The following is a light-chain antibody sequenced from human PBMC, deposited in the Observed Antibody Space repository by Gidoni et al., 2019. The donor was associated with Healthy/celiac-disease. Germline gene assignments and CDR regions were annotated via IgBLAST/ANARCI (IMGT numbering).Light chain of an antibody. Sequence: IVLPQSPATLSVSPGERATLSCRASQSVSSTLAWYQQKPGQAPKLLIYDASTRATGIPAKFSGSGSGTEFTLTISSLQSEDFAVYYCQQYNSWPFTFGQGTRLEIK. CDR2: DAS. CDR1: QSVSST. V-gene: IGKV3-15*01. J-gene: IGKJ5*01. CDR3: QQYNSWPFT.